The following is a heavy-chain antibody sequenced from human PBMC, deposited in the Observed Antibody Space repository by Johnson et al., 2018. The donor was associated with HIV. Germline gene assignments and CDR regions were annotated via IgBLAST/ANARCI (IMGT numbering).Heavy chain of an antibody. CDR1: GFTVSDYW. CDR3: AREGTYEPLHRIYDYGDYPTFDI. D-gene: IGHD4-17*01. V-gene: IGHV3-7*01. J-gene: IGHJ3*02. CDR2: INQNGSEK. Sequence: VQLVESEGGLVQPGGSLRLSCTASGFTVSDYWMSWVRQSPGKGLEWVASINQNGSEKSYVDSMKGRLTISRDNPKISLFLQVDSLRADDTAVYFCAREGTYEPLHRIYDYGDYPTFDIWGQGTMVTVSS.